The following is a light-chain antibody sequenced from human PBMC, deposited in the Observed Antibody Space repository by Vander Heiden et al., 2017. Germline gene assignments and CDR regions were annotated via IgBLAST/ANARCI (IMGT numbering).Light chain of an antibody. Sequence: SVLTQPPPVSAAPGQKVTIPCSGSSSNIGNNYVSWYHQCQGTAPMLLISDDNKRPSGIPDRFSGSKSGTTATLSITGVEAGDEADYYCSAWDTSRGAVVFGGGTKVNVL. CDR3: SAWDTSRGAVV. J-gene: IGLJ3*02. CDR1: SSNIGNNY. V-gene: IGLV1-51*01. CDR2: DDN.